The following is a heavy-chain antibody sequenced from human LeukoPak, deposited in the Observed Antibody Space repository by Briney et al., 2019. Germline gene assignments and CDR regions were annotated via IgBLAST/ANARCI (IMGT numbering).Heavy chain of an antibody. J-gene: IGHJ4*02. CDR2: ISGSGDNT. V-gene: IGHV3-23*01. CDR3: AKGWTTMGYFDY. D-gene: IGHD3-10*01. CDR1: GFTFSSYA. Sequence: GGSLRLSCAASGFTFSSYAMSWVRQAPGKGLEWVSAISGSGDNTYYADSVKGRFTISRDNSKNTLYLQMNSLRTEDTAVYYCAKGWTTMGYFDYWGQGTLVTVSS.